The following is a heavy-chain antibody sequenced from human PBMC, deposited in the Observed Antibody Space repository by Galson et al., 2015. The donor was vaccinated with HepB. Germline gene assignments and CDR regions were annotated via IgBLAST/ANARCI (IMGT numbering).Heavy chain of an antibody. Sequence: PALVKPTQTLTLTCTFSGFSLDTAGEGVGWVRQPPGKALEWLALISWDDDKRYIPSLMNRLSITKDTSKNQVVLTLADMDPIDTGTYYCAPGYGPLDYWGQGILVTVSS. CDR2: ISWDDDK. V-gene: IGHV2-5*02. J-gene: IGHJ4*02. CDR1: GFSLDTAGEG. D-gene: IGHD5-12*01. CDR3: APGYGPLDY.